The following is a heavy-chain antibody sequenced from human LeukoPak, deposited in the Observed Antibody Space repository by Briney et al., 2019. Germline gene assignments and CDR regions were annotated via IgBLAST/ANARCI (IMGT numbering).Heavy chain of an antibody. Sequence: SETLSLTCAVYGGSFSGYYWSWIRQPPGKGLEWIGEINHSGSTNYNPSLKSRVTISVDTSKNQFSLKLSSVTAADTAVYYCARDPFRGVMDYWGQGTLVTVSS. D-gene: IGHD3-10*01. CDR3: ARDPFRGVMDY. V-gene: IGHV4-34*01. J-gene: IGHJ4*02. CDR2: INHSGST. CDR1: GGSFSGYY.